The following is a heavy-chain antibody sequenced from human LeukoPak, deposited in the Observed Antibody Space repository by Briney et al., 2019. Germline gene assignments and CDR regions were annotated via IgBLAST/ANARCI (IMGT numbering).Heavy chain of an antibody. CDR1: GFTFSSYW. V-gene: IGHV3-7*03. J-gene: IGHJ4*02. D-gene: IGHD6-19*01. CDR2: IKQDGSEK. Sequence: PGGSLRLSCAASGFTFSSYWMSWVRQPPGKGLEWVVNIKQDGSEKFYVDSVKGGFTISRYNAKNSLYLQMNSRRAEDTALYYCARIKEWLGTYYFDSWGQGTLVTVSS. CDR3: ARIKEWLGTYYFDS.